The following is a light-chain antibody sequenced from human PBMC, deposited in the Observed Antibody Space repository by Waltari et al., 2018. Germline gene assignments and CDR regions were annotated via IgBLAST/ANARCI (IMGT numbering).Light chain of an antibody. CDR3: MQGTHWPWT. CDR1: QSLVHSDGNTY. J-gene: IGKJ1*01. CDR2: RVS. Sequence: DVVMTQSPLSLPVTLGQPASISCRSSQSLVHSDGNTYLNWFQQRPGQSPRRLFYRVSNRDSGVPDRFGGSGSGTDFTLKISRVDAEDVGVYYCMQGTHWPWTFGQGTKVEIK. V-gene: IGKV2-30*02.